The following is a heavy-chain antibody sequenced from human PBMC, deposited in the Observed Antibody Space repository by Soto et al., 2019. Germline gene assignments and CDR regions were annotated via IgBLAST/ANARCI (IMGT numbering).Heavy chain of an antibody. J-gene: IGHJ4*02. CDR3: VRGDDRDY. D-gene: IGHD1-1*01. CDR2: IDNSGSYI. Sequence: EVQLVESGGGLVKPGGSLRLSCEVSGFIFSDYTMNWVRQAPGKGLEWVASIDNSGSYIFYAGPLKGRFTISRDNANNSLFLQLRGLRADDTAVYFCVRGDDRDYWGQGTLVAGSS. V-gene: IGHV3-21*01. CDR1: GFIFSDYT.